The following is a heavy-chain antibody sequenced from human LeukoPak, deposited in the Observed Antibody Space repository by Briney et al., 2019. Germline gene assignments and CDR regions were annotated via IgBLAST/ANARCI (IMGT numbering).Heavy chain of an antibody. CDR1: GGSISSSSYY. D-gene: IGHD3-9*01. J-gene: IGHJ6*03. CDR3: ARIFYDILTRYYSFMDV. V-gene: IGHV4-39*07. CDR2: IYYSGCT. Sequence: SETLSLTCTVSGGSISSSSYYWGWIRQPPGKGLEWIGSIYYSGCTYYNPSLKSRVTISVDTSKNQFSLKLSSVTAADTAVYYCARIFYDILTRYYSFMDVWGKGTTVTVSS.